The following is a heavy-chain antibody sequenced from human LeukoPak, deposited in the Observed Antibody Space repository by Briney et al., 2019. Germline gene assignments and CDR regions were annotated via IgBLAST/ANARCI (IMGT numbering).Heavy chain of an antibody. Sequence: PSGTLSLTCAVSGGSISSNNGWSWVRQPPGKGLEWIGEIYHSGSTNYNPSLKSRVTISVDKSKNQFSLKLSSVTAADTAVYYCARVSSAATNYYFDYWGQGTLVTVSS. D-gene: IGHD2-15*01. CDR1: GGSISSNNG. J-gene: IGHJ4*02. CDR2: IYHSGST. V-gene: IGHV4-4*02. CDR3: ARVSSAATNYYFDY.